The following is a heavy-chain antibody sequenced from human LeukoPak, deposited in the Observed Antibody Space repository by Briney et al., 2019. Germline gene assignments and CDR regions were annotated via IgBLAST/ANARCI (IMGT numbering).Heavy chain of an antibody. J-gene: IGHJ6*03. Sequence: ASVKVSCKASGYTFTSYYMHWVRQAPGQGLEWMGIINPSGGSTSYAQKFQGRVTMTRDMSTSTVYMELSSLGSEDTAVYYCARDLASLDVMDVWGKGTTVTVSS. V-gene: IGHV1-46*01. CDR1: GYTFTSYY. CDR2: INPSGGST. CDR3: ARDLASLDVMDV.